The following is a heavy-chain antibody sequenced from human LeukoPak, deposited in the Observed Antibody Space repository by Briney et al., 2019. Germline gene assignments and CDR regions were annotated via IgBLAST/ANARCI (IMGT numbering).Heavy chain of an antibody. J-gene: IGHJ4*02. CDR1: GFTVSSNY. CDR3: ARVALAAAYYFDY. D-gene: IGHD6-13*01. V-gene: IGHV3-66*01. CDR2: IYSGGST. Sequence: GGSLRLSCAASGFTVSSNYMSWVRQAPGKGLEWVSVIYSGGSTYYADSVKGRFTISRDNSKNTLYLQMNSPRAEDTAVYYCARVALAAAYYFDYWGQGTLVTVSS.